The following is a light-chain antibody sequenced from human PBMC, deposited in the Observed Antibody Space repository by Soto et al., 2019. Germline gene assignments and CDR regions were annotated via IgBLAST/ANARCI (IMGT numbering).Light chain of an antibody. CDR3: SSYTTTSSVV. CDR1: SNDIGYYNY. V-gene: IGLV2-14*01. CDR2: EVR. Sequence: QSALTQPASVSGSPGQSITISCTGTSNDIGYYNYVSWYQQHPAKAPKLIIYEVRNRPSGISNRFSRSKSGNTASLTISGLQAEDEADYYCSSYTTTSSVVFGGGTKLTVL. J-gene: IGLJ2*01.